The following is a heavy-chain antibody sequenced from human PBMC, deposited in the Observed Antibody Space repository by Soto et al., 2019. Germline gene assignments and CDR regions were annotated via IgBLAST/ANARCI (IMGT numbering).Heavy chain of an antibody. V-gene: IGHV4-59*01. D-gene: IGHD2-2*02. CDR3: ARGRRYCSSTSCYTGPIDY. Sequence: TDSDGSISSYYWSWIRQPPGKGLEWIGYIYYSGSTNYNPSLKSRVTISVDTSKNQFSLKLSSVTAADTAVYYCARGRRYCSSTSCYTGPIDYWGQGTLVTVSS. CDR2: IYYSGST. CDR1: DGSISSYY. J-gene: IGHJ4*02.